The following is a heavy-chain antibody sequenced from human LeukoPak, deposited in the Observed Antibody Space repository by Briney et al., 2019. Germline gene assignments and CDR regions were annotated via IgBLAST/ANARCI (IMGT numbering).Heavy chain of an antibody. J-gene: IGHJ4*02. V-gene: IGHV3-23*01. D-gene: IGHD1-26*01. CDR2: ISGSGGST. CDR1: GFTFSSYA. CDR3: AKCPNWELLADY. Sequence: GGSLRLSSAASGFTFSSYAMSWVRQDPGKGLEWVSAISGSGGSTYYAHSVKGRFTISRDNSKNTLYLQMNSLRAEDTAVYYCAKCPNWELLADYWGQGTLVTVSS.